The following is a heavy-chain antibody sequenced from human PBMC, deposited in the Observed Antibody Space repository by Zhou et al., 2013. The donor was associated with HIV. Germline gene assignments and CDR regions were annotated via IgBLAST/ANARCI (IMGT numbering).Heavy chain of an antibody. CDR2: IIPILGIA. CDR1: GGTFSSYA. V-gene: IGHV1-69*04. D-gene: IGHD3-22*01. Sequence: QVQLVQSGAEVKKPGSSVKVSCKASGGTFSSYAISWVRQAPGQGLEWMGRIIPILGIANYAQKFQGRVTITADKSTSTAYMELSSLRSEDTAVYYCARDGRYYYDSSGYYNLVYWGQGTLVTVSS. CDR3: ARDGRYYYDSSGYYNLVY. J-gene: IGHJ4*02.